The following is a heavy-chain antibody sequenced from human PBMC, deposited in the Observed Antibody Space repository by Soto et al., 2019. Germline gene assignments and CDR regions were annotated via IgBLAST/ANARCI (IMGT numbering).Heavy chain of an antibody. CDR3: ARWGTTGGFDL. J-gene: IGHJ4*02. Sequence: QLQLVESGGGVVQPGTSLRLSCTASGFMFKSYVMHWVRQAPGKGLEWVALTSYDGNNKYYGDSVKGRITVSRDNSKNTLHLKMNSLRPEDTALYYCARWGTTGGFDLWGQGTLVSVSS. CDR1: GFMFKSYV. D-gene: IGHD3-16*01. V-gene: IGHV3-30*19. CDR2: TSYDGNNK.